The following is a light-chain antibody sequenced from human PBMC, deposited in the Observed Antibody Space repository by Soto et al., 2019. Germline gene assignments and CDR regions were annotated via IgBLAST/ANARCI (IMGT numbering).Light chain of an antibody. CDR3: SSYTSRSTPLYV. V-gene: IGLV2-14*01. CDR2: EVS. J-gene: IGLJ1*01. Sequence: QSALTQPASVSGSPGQSITISCTGTSSDVGGYNYVSWYQQHPGQAPKLMIYEVSNRPSGVSNRFSGSKSGNTASLTISGLQAEDEADYYCSSYTSRSTPLYVFGTGTKLTVL. CDR1: SSDVGGYNY.